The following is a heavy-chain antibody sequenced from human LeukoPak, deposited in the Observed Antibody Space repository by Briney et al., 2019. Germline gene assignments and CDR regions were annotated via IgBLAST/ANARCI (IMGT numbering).Heavy chain of an antibody. Sequence: GGSLRLSCAASGFRFNAFALHWVREAPGKGLEWVSGVGWDGTSVAYADSVKGRFTISRDNAQNSVYLQMNSLRIEATALYYCAKGLYGLGILTYDGFDIWGQGTMVTVSS. CDR1: GFRFNAFA. V-gene: IGHV3-9*01. CDR2: VGWDGTSV. D-gene: IGHD3-10*01. J-gene: IGHJ3*02. CDR3: AKGLYGLGILTYDGFDI.